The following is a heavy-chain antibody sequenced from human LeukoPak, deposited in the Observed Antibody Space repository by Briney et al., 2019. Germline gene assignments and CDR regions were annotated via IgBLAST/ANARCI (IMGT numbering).Heavy chain of an antibody. CDR2: IIPILGIA. CDR3: ARDPSDSTYSGSNWFDP. V-gene: IGHV1-69*04. D-gene: IGHD6-19*01. CDR1: GGTFSSYA. J-gene: IGHJ5*02. Sequence: GASVKVSCKASGGTFSSYAISWVRQAPGQGLEWMGRIIPILGIANYAQKFQGRVTITADKSTSTAYMELSSLRSEDTAVYYCARDPSDSTYSGSNWFDPWGQGTLVTVSS.